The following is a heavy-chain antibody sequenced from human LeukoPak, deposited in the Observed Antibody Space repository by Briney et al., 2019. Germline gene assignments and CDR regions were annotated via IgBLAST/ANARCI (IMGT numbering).Heavy chain of an antibody. CDR1: GFTFSSYG. D-gene: IGHD4-17*01. J-gene: IGHJ4*02. CDR2: ISYDGSNK. CDR3: ASATDYEGDSDY. Sequence: GGSLRLSCAASGFTFSSYGMHWVRQAPGKGLEWVAVISYDGSNKYYADSAKGRFTISRDNSKNTLYLQMNSLRAEDTAVYYCASATDYEGDSDYWGQGTLVTVSS. V-gene: IGHV3-30*03.